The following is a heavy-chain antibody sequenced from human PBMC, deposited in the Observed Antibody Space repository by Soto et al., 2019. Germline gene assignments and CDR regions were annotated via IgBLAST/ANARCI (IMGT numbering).Heavy chain of an antibody. CDR3: AKYFDALCCDFDC. V-gene: IGHV3-30*18. Sequence: GGSLRLSCAASGSSFSSYGIHWVRQVPVKGLEWVAVISYDGTYKHYADSVKGRFTFSRDNSKNTVYLQMNSLRAEDTAVYYCAKYFDALCCDFDCWGQGTLVTVSS. D-gene: IGHD3-9*01. CDR1: GSSFSSYG. CDR2: ISYDGTYK. J-gene: IGHJ4*02.